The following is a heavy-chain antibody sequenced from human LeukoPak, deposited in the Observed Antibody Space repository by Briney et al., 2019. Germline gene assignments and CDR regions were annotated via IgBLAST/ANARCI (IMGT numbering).Heavy chain of an antibody. CDR1: GFTFSSYW. D-gene: IGHD2/OR15-2a*01. Sequence: PGGTLRLSCAASGFTFSSYWMSWVRQAPGKGLERVSNIKQDGSEKYYVDSVKGRFTISRDNAKNSLYLQMNSLRAEDTAVYYCASVIVTETDAFDIWGQGTMVTVSS. V-gene: IGHV3-7*01. J-gene: IGHJ3*02. CDR3: ASVIVTETDAFDI. CDR2: IKQDGSEK.